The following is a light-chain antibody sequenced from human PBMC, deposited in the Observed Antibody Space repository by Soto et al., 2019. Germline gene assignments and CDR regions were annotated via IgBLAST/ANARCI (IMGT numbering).Light chain of an antibody. CDR2: DAS. CDR3: QQYNSWLWT. CDR1: QYISTY. J-gene: IGKJ1*01. V-gene: IGKV1-39*01. Sequence: DIQMTQSPSSLSASVGDRVSITCRASQYISTYLNWYQQKPGKAPKLLIYDASSLESGVPSRFSGSGSGTEFTLIISSLQSEDSAVYYCQQYNSWLWTFGQGTKVDIK.